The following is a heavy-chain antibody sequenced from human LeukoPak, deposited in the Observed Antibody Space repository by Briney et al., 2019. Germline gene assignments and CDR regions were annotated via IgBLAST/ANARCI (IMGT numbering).Heavy chain of an antibody. V-gene: IGHV4-59*11. Sequence: SETLSLTCTVSGASMTNHYWSWIRQPPGKGLEWIGYIYGSETTNYNPSLRGRVTMSMDTSKNQFSLNLSSVTAADTALYFCATRPGGSTWYGVFDFWSRGTLVTVSS. J-gene: IGHJ4*02. CDR2: IYGSETT. D-gene: IGHD6-13*01. CDR3: ATRPGGSTWYGVFDF. CDR1: GASMTNHY.